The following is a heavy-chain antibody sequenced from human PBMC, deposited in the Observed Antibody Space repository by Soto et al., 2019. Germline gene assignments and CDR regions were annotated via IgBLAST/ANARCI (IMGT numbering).Heavy chain of an antibody. Sequence: EVQLVESGGGLVQPGGSLRLSCAASGFTFSGYAMHWVRQAPGKGLEYVSAISSNGGSTYYANSVKGRFTISRDNSKNTLYLQMGSLRAEDMAVYYCARGTTFDPWGQGTLVTVSS. D-gene: IGHD4-17*01. CDR3: ARGTTFDP. V-gene: IGHV3-64*01. J-gene: IGHJ5*02. CDR1: GFTFSGYA. CDR2: ISSNGGST.